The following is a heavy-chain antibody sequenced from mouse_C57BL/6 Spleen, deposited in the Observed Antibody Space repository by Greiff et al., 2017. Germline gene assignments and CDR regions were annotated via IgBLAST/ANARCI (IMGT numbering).Heavy chain of an antibody. CDR3: ARILRRYFDY. CDR2: IYPGSGST. V-gene: IGHV1-55*01. J-gene: IGHJ2*01. Sequence: QVHVKQSGAELVKPGASVKMSCKASGYTFTSYWITWVKQRPGQGLEWIGDIYPGSGSTNYNEKFKTKATLTVDKSSSTAYMQLSSRTSEDSAVYYCARILRRYFDYWCQGTTLTVSS. CDR1: GYTFTSYW. D-gene: IGHD1-1*01.